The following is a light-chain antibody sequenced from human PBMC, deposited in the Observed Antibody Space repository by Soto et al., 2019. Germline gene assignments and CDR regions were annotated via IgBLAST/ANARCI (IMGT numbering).Light chain of an antibody. CDR2: EAS. Sequence: QSVLTQPASVSGSPGQSITISCTGTSSDIGESNYVSWYHQHPGRAPRLLIYEASYRPSGVSHRFSGSKFGNTASLTISGLQAEDEADYHCSSYSSGSTLYVFGTGTKLTVL. J-gene: IGLJ1*01. CDR3: SSYSSGSTLYV. CDR1: SSDIGESNY. V-gene: IGLV2-14*01.